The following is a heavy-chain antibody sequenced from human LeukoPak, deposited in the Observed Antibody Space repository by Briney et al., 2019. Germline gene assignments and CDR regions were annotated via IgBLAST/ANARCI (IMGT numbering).Heavy chain of an antibody. Sequence: SETLSLTCAVYGGSFSGYYWSWIRQPPGKGLEWIGYIYYSGSTYYNPSLKSRVTISVDTSKNQFSLKLSSVTAADTAVYYCARVAVIVGAADYWGQGTLVTLSS. CDR3: ARVAVIVGAADY. CDR2: IYYSGST. D-gene: IGHD1-26*01. V-gene: IGHV4-34*09. J-gene: IGHJ4*02. CDR1: GGSFSGYY.